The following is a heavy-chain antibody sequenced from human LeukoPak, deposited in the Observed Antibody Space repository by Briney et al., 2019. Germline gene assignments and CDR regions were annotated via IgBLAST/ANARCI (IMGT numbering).Heavy chain of an antibody. Sequence: GGSLRLSCSASGFTFSSYVMTWVRQAPGKGLEWVSTVSSSDSSSYYADSVKGRFTISRDNSKNTLYLQMNSLRAEDTAVYYCAKGRGYCSGGSCYSDYWGQGTLVTVSS. CDR2: VSSSDSSS. J-gene: IGHJ4*02. V-gene: IGHV3-23*01. D-gene: IGHD2-15*01. CDR1: GFTFSSYV. CDR3: AKGRGYCSGGSCYSDY.